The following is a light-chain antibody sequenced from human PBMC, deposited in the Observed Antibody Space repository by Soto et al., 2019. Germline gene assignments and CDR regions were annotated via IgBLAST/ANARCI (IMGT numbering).Light chain of an antibody. CDR1: QSVSTY. Sequence: EIVLTQSPATLSLSPGERATLSCRASQSVSTYLAWYQQKPGQSPRLLIHDASNRATGIPARFSGSGSGTDFTLTISSLEPEDFAVYYCQQRSNLLTFGGGTKVVIK. J-gene: IGKJ4*01. CDR3: QQRSNLLT. CDR2: DAS. V-gene: IGKV3-11*01.